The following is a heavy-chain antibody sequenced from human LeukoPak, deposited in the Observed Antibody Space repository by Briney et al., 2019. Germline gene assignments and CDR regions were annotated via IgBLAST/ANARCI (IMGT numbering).Heavy chain of an antibody. CDR2: IYSGGST. V-gene: IGHV3-53*01. Sequence: GGSLRLSCAASGFTVSSNYMSWVRQAPGKGLEWVSVIYSGGSTYYADSVKGRFTISRDNSKNTLYLRMNSLRAEDTAVYYCARDRIAVADYYYYYGMDVWGQGTTVTVSS. J-gene: IGHJ6*02. CDR1: GFTVSSNY. D-gene: IGHD6-19*01. CDR3: ARDRIAVADYYYYYGMDV.